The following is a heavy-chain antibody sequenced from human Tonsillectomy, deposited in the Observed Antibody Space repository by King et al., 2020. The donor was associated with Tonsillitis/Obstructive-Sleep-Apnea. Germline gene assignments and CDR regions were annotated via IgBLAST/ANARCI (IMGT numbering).Heavy chain of an antibody. CDR1: GLTFTSYY. CDR2: ISGIVGSR. J-gene: IGHJ4*02. CDR3: AKGREYFDY. Sequence: VQLVESGGGLEQPGGSLRLSCEASGLTFTSYYMSCVRKAPGKGLEWAAGISGIVGSRYYADSVKGRFTISRDNSKNMCYLQMNSLRAEDTAEYYCAKGREYFDYWGQGTLVTVSS. V-gene: IGHV3-23*04.